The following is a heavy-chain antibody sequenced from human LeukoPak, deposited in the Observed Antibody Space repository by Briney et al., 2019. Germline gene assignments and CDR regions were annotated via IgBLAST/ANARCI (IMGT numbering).Heavy chain of an antibody. CDR2: IYYSGTT. CDR3: ATPAGPFGDYDY. CDR1: GGSISSTSYY. V-gene: IGHV4-39*01. J-gene: IGHJ4*02. D-gene: IGHD4-17*01. Sequence: KPSETLSLTCTVSGGSISSTSYYWGWIRQPPGKGLEWIGSIYYSGTTYFKPSLKSRLTISVDTSKNQFSLKLSFVTAADTAVYYCATPAGPFGDYDYWGQGTLVTVSS.